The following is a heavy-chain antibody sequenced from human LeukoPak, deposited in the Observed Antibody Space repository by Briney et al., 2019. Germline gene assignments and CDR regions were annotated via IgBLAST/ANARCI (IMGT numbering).Heavy chain of an antibody. J-gene: IGHJ4*02. Sequence: GGSLRLSCAASGFPFSSYGMHWVRQAPGKGLEWASYISRGGDSIYYADSVKGRFTISRDNAKNSLYLQMNSLRAEDTAVYYCARDRQRAAACYFDHWGQGTLVTVYS. CDR2: ISRGGDSI. CDR3: ARDRQRAAACYFDH. CDR1: GFPFSSYG. D-gene: IGHD6-25*01. V-gene: IGHV3-48*03.